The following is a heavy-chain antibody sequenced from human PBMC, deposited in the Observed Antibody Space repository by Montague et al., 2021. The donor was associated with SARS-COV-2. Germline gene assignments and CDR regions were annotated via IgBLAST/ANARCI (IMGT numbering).Heavy chain of an antibody. J-gene: IGHJ5*02. D-gene: IGHD3-16*02. V-gene: IGHV4-34*01. CDR2: ISHSGST. CDR1: GGSFSGYY. Sequence: SETLSLTCAVYGGSFSGYYWSWIRQPPGKGLEWIGEISHSGSTSYNPSLKSRVTISVDTSKNQFSLKLSSVTAADTAVYYCARGYDYVWGSYRYLHWFDPWGQGTLVTVSS. CDR3: ARGYDYVWGSYRYLHWFDP.